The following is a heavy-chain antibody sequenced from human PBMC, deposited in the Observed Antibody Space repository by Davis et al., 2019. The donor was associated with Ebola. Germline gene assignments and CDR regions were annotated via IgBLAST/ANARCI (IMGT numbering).Heavy chain of an antibody. CDR2: IYATGDP. J-gene: IGHJ4*02. CDR3: SERGSSV. D-gene: IGHD3-10*01. Sequence: PSETLSLTCTISGGSISTHYWSWIRQPPGRGLEWIGYIYATGDPNSTPSLKSRVTISIGTAKNQFSLKLTSVTAADTAMYYCSERGSSVWGQGTLVTVSS. V-gene: IGHV4-4*08. CDR1: GGSISTHY.